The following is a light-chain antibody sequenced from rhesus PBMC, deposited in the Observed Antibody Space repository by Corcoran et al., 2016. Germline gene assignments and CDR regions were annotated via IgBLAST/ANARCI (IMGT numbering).Light chain of an antibody. CDR2: EVS. J-gene: IGLJ2*01. CDR1: SSDIGGSNY. Sequence: QAALTQPRSVSGSPGQSVTISCTGTSSDIGGSNYVSWYQQHPGTAPRLMIYEVSKRPSGVSDRFSGSKSGNTASLTISGLQAEDEADYYCCSYAGRYTLFGGGTRLTVL. CDR3: CSYAGRYTL. V-gene: IGLV2-32*01.